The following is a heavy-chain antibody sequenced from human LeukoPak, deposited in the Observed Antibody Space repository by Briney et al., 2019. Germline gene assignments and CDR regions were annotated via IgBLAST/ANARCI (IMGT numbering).Heavy chain of an antibody. CDR3: ARDSSSAPEY. J-gene: IGHJ4*02. Sequence: PGGSLRLSCVASGFTFSSYAMHWVRQAPGKGLEWVAVISYDGSNKYYADSVKGRLTISRDNSKNTLYLQMNSLRAEDTAVYYCARDSSSAPEYWGQGTLVTVSS. CDR1: GFTFSSYA. D-gene: IGHD6-6*01. V-gene: IGHV3-30-3*01. CDR2: ISYDGSNK.